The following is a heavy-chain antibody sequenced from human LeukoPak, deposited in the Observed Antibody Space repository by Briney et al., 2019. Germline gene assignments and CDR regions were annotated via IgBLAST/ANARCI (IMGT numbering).Heavy chain of an antibody. V-gene: IGHV4-59*01. D-gene: IGHD1-26*01. CDR2: IYYSGST. CDR1: GGSISNYY. Sequence: SETLSLTCTVSGGSISNYYWSWIRQSPGKGLEWIGYIYYSGSTNYNPSLKSRVAISVDTSKNQFSLKLSSVTAADTAVYYCARVGGTNHYYYGMDVWGQGTTVTVSS. CDR3: ARVGGTNHYYYGMDV. J-gene: IGHJ6*02.